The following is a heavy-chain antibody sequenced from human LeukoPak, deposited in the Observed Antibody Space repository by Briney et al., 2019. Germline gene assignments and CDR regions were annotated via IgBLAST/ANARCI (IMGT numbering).Heavy chain of an antibody. CDR1: GYTFTSHY. Sequence: ASVKVSWKASGYTFTSHYMHWVRQAPGQGLEWMGIINPSGGGTSYAQKFQGRVTMTRDMSTSTVYMELSSLRSEDTAVYYCARGAYSSGWYHYFDYWGQGTLVTVSS. D-gene: IGHD6-19*01. CDR3: ARGAYSSGWYHYFDY. CDR2: INPSGGGT. V-gene: IGHV1-46*01. J-gene: IGHJ4*02.